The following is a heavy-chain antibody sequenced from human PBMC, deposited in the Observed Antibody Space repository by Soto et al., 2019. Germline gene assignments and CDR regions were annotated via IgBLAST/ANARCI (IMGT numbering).Heavy chain of an antibody. D-gene: IGHD1-1*01. CDR2: IKQDGSEK. V-gene: IGHV3-7*01. CDR3: ARGKDGRAAGTYYFHMDL. Sequence: EEQLVESGGGLVQPGGSLRLSCAASGFSIRDYWMTWVRQAPGKGLDWVANIKQDGSEKFYVDSLKGRFTISRDNAKNSVYLLKNSPRADDTAVYYCARGKDGRAAGTYYFHMDLWGKGTTVTLSS. J-gene: IGHJ6*03. CDR1: GFSIRDYW.